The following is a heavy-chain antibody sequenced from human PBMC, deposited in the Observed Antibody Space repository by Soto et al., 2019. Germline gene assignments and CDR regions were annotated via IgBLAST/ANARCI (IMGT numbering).Heavy chain of an antibody. CDR1: GFTFSSYT. V-gene: IGHV3-23*01. D-gene: IGHD2-15*01. J-gene: IGHJ4*02. Sequence: EVQLLEAGGDLIQPGGSLRLSCAASGFTFSSYTMTWVRQAPGKGLEWVSAINGGGGSTYYADSVKGRFTISRDNSKDTLYLQMHSLRAEDTAVYYCAKDKVCSGGSCYYDYWGQGTLVTVSS. CDR3: AKDKVCSGGSCYYDY. CDR2: INGGGGST.